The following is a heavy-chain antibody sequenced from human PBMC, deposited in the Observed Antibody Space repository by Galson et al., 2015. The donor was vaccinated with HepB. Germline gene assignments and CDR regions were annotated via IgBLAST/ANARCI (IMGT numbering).Heavy chain of an antibody. CDR3: ARTENCGGGECWLVDS. J-gene: IGHJ5*01. V-gene: IGHV3-30*04. D-gene: IGHD2-21*01. CDR1: GFTFRTYT. Sequence: SLRLSCAASGFTFRTYTFHWFRQAPGKGLEWVALISSDGSKNNYADSSRGRFTISSDKSWNTVYLQMSSLRPEDTAVYYCARTENCGGGECWLVDSWGLGTLVTVSS. CDR2: ISSDGSKN.